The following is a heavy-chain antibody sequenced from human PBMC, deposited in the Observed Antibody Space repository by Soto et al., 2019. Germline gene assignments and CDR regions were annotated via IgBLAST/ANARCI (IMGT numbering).Heavy chain of an antibody. CDR2: INAGNGNI. CDR3: AKGGRQWLVTSDFNY. CDR1: GYTFTSYA. J-gene: IGHJ4*02. D-gene: IGHD6-19*01. Sequence: ASVKVSCKASGYTFTSYAIDWVRQAPGQRLEWMGWINAGNGNIKYSQKFQGRVTITRDTSASTAYMEMTSLRAEDTAVYYCAKGGRQWLVTSDFNYWGQGALVTVSS. V-gene: IGHV1-3*01.